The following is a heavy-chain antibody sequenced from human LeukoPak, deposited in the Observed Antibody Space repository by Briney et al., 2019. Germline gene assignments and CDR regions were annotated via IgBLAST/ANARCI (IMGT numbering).Heavy chain of an antibody. CDR1: GYSFTSYW. CDR3: ANYYDSSGYYYRQYFQH. CDR2: IYPGVSDT. Sequence: GESLKISCKGSGYSFTSYWIGWVRQMPGKGLEWMGIIYPGVSDTRYSPSFQGQVTISADKSISTAYLQWSSLKASDTAMYYCANYYDSSGYYYRQYFQHWGQGTLVTVSS. J-gene: IGHJ1*01. V-gene: IGHV5-51*01. D-gene: IGHD3-22*01.